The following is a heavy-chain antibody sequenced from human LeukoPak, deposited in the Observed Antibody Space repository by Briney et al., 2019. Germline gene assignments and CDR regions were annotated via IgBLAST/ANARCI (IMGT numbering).Heavy chain of an antibody. J-gene: IGHJ4*02. CDR2: VYHSGST. V-gene: IGHV4-38-2*02. CDR1: GYSVSSGYF. Sequence: SETLSLICTVSGYSVSSGYFWGWIRQPPGKGLEWIGSVYHSGSTYYNPSLKSRVTISVDTSKNQFSLKLSSVTAADTAVYYCARLKSSSLLTWGQGTLVTVSS. CDR3: ARLKSSSLLT. D-gene: IGHD6-6*01.